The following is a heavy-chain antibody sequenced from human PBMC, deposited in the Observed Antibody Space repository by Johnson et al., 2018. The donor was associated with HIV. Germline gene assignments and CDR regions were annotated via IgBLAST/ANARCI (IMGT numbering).Heavy chain of an antibody. Sequence: QVQLVESGGGVVQPGGSLRLSCAASGFTFSSYGMHWVRQAPGKGLEWVAVISYDGSNKYYADSVKGRFTISRDNSKNTLYLQMNSLRAEDTAVYYCATPLGGWRWGDAFDVWGQGTMVTVSS. D-gene: IGHD3-16*01. CDR1: GFTFSSYG. J-gene: IGHJ3*01. CDR3: ATPLGGWRWGDAFDV. CDR2: ISYDGSNK. V-gene: IGHV3-30*19.